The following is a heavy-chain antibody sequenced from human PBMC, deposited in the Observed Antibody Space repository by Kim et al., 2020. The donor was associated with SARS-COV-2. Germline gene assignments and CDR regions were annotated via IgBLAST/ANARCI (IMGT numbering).Heavy chain of an antibody. CDR3: ARDFGRIVVVRYYYYGMDV. CDR2: INPSGGST. D-gene: IGHD3-22*01. V-gene: IGHV1-46*01. Sequence: ASVKVSCKASGYTFTSYYMHWVRQAPGQGLEWMGIINPSGGSTSYAQKFQGRVTMTRDTSTSTVYMELSSLRSEDTAVYYCARDFGRIVVVRYYYYGMDVWGQGTTVTVSS. CDR1: GYTFTSYY. J-gene: IGHJ6*02.